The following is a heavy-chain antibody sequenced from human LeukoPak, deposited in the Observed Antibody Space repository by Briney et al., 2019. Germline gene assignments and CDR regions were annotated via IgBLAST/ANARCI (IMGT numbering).Heavy chain of an antibody. CDR3: ARALPTWNHSEAFDI. CDR1: GACCSNFY. J-gene: IGHJ3*02. CDR2: IQYSGST. V-gene: IGHV4-59*01. D-gene: IGHD1-14*01. Sequence: SETLSLTCTVSGACCSNFYWSWIRQPPGKGLEWIGYIQYSGSTNYNPSLKSRVTISVDTSKNQFSLKLSSVTAADTAVYYCARALPTWNHSEAFDIWGQGTMVTVSS.